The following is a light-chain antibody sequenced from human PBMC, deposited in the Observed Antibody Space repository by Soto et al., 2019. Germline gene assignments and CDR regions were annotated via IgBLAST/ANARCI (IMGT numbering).Light chain of an antibody. J-gene: IGKJ2*01. Sequence: ETMLTQSPGTLSLSPGERATLSCRASQSVTSNYLAWFQQKPGQAPTLLIYGASSRDTGIQDRFSGSGSGTDFTLTISRVEPEDFAVYYCQQYGSSPDTFGQGTKLEIK. CDR1: QSVTSNY. CDR3: QQYGSSPDT. V-gene: IGKV3-20*01. CDR2: GAS.